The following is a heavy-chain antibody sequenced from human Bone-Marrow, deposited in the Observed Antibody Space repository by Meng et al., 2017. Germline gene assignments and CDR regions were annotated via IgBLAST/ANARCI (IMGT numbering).Heavy chain of an antibody. V-gene: IGHV3-74*03. Sequence: GASLTISCAASGFTFSSYNMHWVRQTPGEGLVWVSRINTDASITTYADSVKGRFTISRDDAKNTVYLQMNSLRAEDTAVYYCARDADWVIFDHWGQGALVTVSS. J-gene: IGHJ4*02. CDR2: INTDASIT. D-gene: IGHD3-9*01. CDR1: GFTFSSYN. CDR3: ARDADWVIFDH.